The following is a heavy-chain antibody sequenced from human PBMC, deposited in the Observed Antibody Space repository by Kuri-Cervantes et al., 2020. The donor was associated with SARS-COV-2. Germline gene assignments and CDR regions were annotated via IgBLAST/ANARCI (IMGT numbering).Heavy chain of an antibody. V-gene: IGHV3-21*01. D-gene: IGHD3-3*01. J-gene: IGHJ4*02. CDR1: GFTFSTYT. CDR2: ISSNNRYI. Sequence: GGSLRLSCAASGFTFSTYTMNWVRQAPGKGLEWVSCISSNNRYIYYADSVKGRFTISRDNAKNSLYLQMNSLRAEDTAVYYCARWAQTVFGVITASHFDFWGQGILVTSPQ. CDR3: ARWAQTVFGVITASHFDF.